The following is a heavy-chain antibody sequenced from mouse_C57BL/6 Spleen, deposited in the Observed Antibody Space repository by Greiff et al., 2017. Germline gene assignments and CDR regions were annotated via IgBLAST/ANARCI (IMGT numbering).Heavy chain of an antibody. CDR1: GYTFTSYG. J-gene: IGHJ4*01. D-gene: IGHD2-4*01. V-gene: IGHV1-81*01. Sequence: QVQLQQSGAELARPGASVKLSCKASGYTFTSYGISWVKQRTGQGLEWIGEIYPRSGNTYYNEKFKGKSTLTADKSSSTAYMELRSLTSEDSAVXFCARGDYDLGYYAMDYWGQGTSVTVSS. CDR3: ARGDYDLGYYAMDY. CDR2: IYPRSGNT.